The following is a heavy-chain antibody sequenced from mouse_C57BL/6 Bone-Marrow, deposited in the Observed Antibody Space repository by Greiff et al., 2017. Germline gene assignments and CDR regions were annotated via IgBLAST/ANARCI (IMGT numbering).Heavy chain of an antibody. CDR1: GFNIKDDY. J-gene: IGHJ3*01. CDR2: IDPENGDT. D-gene: IGHD1-1*01. Sequence: VQLLQSGAELVGPGASLKLSCTASGFNIKDDYMHWVQQTPEQGLEWIGWIDPENGDTEYASKFPGKGTITADTSSKTDYLQLSSLTSEDAAVYYCTTWGDDYYGVAYWGQGTLVTVSA. V-gene: IGHV14-4*01. CDR3: TTWGDDYYGVAY.